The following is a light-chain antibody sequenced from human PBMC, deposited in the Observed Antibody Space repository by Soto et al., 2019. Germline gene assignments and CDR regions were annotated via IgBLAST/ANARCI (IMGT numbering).Light chain of an antibody. V-gene: IGKV3-20*01. CDR2: GAS. J-gene: IGKJ4*01. CDR3: QQYGSSPLT. Sequence: EIVLTPSPGTLSLSPGERATLSCRASQSVSSSYLAWFQQKPGQAPRVLIYGASSRATGIPDRFSGSGSGTDFTLTISRLEPEDFAVYYCQQYGSSPLTFGGGTKVDIK. CDR1: QSVSSSY.